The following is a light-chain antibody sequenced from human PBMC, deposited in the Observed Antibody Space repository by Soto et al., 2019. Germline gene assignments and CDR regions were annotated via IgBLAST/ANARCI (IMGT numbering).Light chain of an antibody. CDR3: QQYNDWLWT. Sequence: EIVLAQSPATLSVSPGQRATISSRDSQSLSTNLAWYQQKPGQAPRLLIYGASTRATGIPARFSGIGSGTEFTLTISSLQSGDFAVYSCQQYNDWLWTFGQGTKVDIK. CDR1: QSLSTN. CDR2: GAS. J-gene: IGKJ1*01. V-gene: IGKV3-15*01.